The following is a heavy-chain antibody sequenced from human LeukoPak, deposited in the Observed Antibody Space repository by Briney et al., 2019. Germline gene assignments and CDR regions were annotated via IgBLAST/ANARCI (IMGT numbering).Heavy chain of an antibody. CDR1: GYTFTGYY. J-gene: IGHJ3*02. CDR2: INPNSGGT. V-gene: IGHV1-2*02. D-gene: IGHD3-16*01. CDR3: AGGGVGDFIMMGFFNI. Sequence: VASVKVSCKASGYTFTGYYMHWVRQAPGQGLEWMGWINPNSGGTNYAQKFQGRVTMTRDTSISTAYMELSRLRSDDTAVYYCAGGGVGDFIMMGFFNIGAKGKRAPVS.